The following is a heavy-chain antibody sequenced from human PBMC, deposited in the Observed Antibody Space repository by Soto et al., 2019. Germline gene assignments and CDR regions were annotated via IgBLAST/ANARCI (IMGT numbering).Heavy chain of an antibody. D-gene: IGHD2-8*01. Sequence: ASVKVSCKASGYTFTSYGISCVRQDHGQGLEWMGWISAYNGNTNYAQKLQGRVTMTTDTSTSTAYMELRSLRSDDTAVYYCARGGGYCTNGVCYTYYYYGMDVWGQGTTVTVSS. CDR1: GYTFTSYG. CDR2: ISAYNGNT. J-gene: IGHJ6*02. V-gene: IGHV1-18*01. CDR3: ARGGGYCTNGVCYTYYYYGMDV.